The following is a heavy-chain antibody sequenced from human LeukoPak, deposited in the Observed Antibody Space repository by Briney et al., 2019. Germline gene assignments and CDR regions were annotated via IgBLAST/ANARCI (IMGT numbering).Heavy chain of an antibody. V-gene: IGHV1-46*01. CDR2: INPSGGST. D-gene: IGHD1-26*01. J-gene: IGHJ3*02. CDR3: AIDRKETYSGSYYAAFDI. CDR1: GYTFTSYY. Sequence: ASVKVSCTASGYTFTSYYMHWVRQAPGQGLEWMGIINPSGGSTSYAQKFQGRVTMTRDMSTSTVYMELSSLRSEDTAVYYCAIDRKETYSGSYYAAFDIWGQGTMVTVSS.